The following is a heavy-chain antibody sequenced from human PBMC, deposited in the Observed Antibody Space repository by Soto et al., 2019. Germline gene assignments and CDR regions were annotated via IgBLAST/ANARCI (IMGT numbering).Heavy chain of an antibody. CDR1: GDPINSGDYY. J-gene: IGHJ4*02. CDR3: ARVSIGSESHFDY. CDR2: IYYSGST. Sequence: QVQLQESGPGLVKPSQTLSLTCTVSGDPINSGDYYWSWIRQPPGKGLEWIGYIYYSGSTYYNPSLKSRVIISVDTSKNQFSLKLNSVTAADTAVYYCARVSIGSESHFDYWGQGTLVTVSS. V-gene: IGHV4-30-4*01.